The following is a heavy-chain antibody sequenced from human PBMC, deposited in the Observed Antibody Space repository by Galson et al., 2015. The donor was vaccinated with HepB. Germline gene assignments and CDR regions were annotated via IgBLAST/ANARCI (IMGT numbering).Heavy chain of an antibody. CDR3: ATGYGSGSYYDVHY. CDR1: GYTFTSYG. CDR2: ISAYNGNT. D-gene: IGHD3-10*01. Sequence: SVKVSCKASGYTFTSYGISWVRQAPGQGLEWMGWISAYNGNTNYAQKLQGRFTISRDNAKNSLYLQMNSLRAEDTAVYYCATGYGSGSYYDVHYWGQGTLVTVSS. J-gene: IGHJ4*02. V-gene: IGHV1-18*01.